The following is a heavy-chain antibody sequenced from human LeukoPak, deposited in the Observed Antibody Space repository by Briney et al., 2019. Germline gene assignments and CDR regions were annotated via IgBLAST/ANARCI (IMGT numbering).Heavy chain of an antibody. CDR2: ISSSGSTI. J-gene: IGHJ4*02. CDR1: GFTFSSYE. Sequence: GGSLRLSCVASGFTFSSYEMNWVRQAPGKGLEWVSYISSSGSTIYYADSVKGRFTISRDNAKNTLYLQMNSLRAEDTAVYYCAREGYSYGDEYYFDYWGQGTLVTVSS. D-gene: IGHD5-18*01. CDR3: AREGYSYGDEYYFDY. V-gene: IGHV3-48*03.